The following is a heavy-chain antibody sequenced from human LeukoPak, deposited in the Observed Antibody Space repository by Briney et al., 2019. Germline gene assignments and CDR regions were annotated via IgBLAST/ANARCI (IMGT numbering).Heavy chain of an antibody. CDR1: GGSISSSSYY. D-gene: IGHD3-22*01. Sequence: SETLSLTCTVSGGSISSSSYYWGWIRQPPGKGLEWIGSIYYSGSTYYNPSLKSRVTISVDTSKNQFSLKLSSVTAADTAVYYCARDYDSSGRARGYWGQGTLVTVSS. CDR3: ARDYDSSGRARGY. CDR2: IYYSGST. J-gene: IGHJ4*02. V-gene: IGHV4-39*07.